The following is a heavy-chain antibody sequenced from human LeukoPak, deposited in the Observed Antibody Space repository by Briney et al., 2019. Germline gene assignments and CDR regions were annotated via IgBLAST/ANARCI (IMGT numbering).Heavy chain of an antibody. V-gene: IGHV1-2*02. D-gene: IGHD3-22*01. CDR2: INPNSGGT. J-gene: IGHJ5*02. CDR3: ARDRYYDSSDSNWFDP. CDR1: GYTFTGYY. Sequence: ASVKVSCKASGYTFTGYYMHWVRQAPGQGLEWMGWINPNSGGTNYAQKFQGRVTMTRDTSISTAYMELSRLRSDDTAVYYCARDRYYDSSDSNWFDPWGQGTLVTVSS.